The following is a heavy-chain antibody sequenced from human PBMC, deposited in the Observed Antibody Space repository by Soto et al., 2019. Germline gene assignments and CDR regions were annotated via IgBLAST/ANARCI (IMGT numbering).Heavy chain of an antibody. V-gene: IGHV3-73*02. CDR2: IRSKANSYAT. CDR1: GFTFSGSA. J-gene: IGHJ4*02. Sequence: EVQLVESGGGLVQPGGSLKLSCAASGFTFSGSAMHWVRQASGKGLEWVGRIRSKANSYATAYAASVKGRFTISRADSKTTAYLQMNSLKTEDTAVYYCTRLEVLTASIDYWGQGTLVTVSS. CDR3: TRLEVLTASIDY. D-gene: IGHD3-9*01.